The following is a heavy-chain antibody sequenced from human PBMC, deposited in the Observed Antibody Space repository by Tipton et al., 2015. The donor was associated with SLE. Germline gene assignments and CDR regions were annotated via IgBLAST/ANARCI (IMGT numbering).Heavy chain of an antibody. CDR1: GYTFTTYG. V-gene: IGHV1-18*01. CDR3: STVVTTGLYWYFDL. D-gene: IGHD4-17*01. CDR2: ISPYKGNT. Sequence: QSGPEVKKPGASVKVSCKASGYTFTTYGISWVRQAPGQGLEWMGWISPYKGNTNYAQKVQGRVTMTTDTSTSTAYMELRSLRSDDTAVYYCSTVVTTGLYWYFDLWGRGTRVTVSS. J-gene: IGHJ2*01.